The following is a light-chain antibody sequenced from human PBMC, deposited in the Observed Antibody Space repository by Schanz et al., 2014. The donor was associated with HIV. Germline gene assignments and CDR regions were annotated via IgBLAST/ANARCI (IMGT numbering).Light chain of an antibody. V-gene: IGLV2-11*01. Sequence: QSALTQPRSVSGSPGQSVAISCTGTSSDVGGYNYVSWYQQHPGKAPKHMIYDVTKRPSGVPDRFSGSKSGNTASLTISGLQAEDEADYYCAAWDDSLNGPVFGGGTKLTVL. J-gene: IGLJ2*01. CDR3: AAWDDSLNGPV. CDR2: DVT. CDR1: SSDVGGYNY.